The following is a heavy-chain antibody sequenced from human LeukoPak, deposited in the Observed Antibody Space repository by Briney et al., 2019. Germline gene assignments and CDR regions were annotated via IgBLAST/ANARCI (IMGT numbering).Heavy chain of an antibody. CDR1: GGSISSYY. D-gene: IGHD1-26*01. J-gene: IGHJ6*03. Sequence: PSETLSLTCTVSGGSISSYYWSWIRQPPGKGLEWIGYIYYSGSTNYNPSLKSRVTISVDTSKNQFSLKLSSVTAADTAVYYCARETVGAPGGYYYYYMDVWGKGTTVTISS. CDR2: IYYSGST. V-gene: IGHV4-59*08. CDR3: ARETVGAPGGYYYYYMDV.